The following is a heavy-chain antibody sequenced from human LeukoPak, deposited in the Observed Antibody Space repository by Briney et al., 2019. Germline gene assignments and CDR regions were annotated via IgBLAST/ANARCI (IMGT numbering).Heavy chain of an antibody. CDR3: AKDALAAAGTPDHYYYYYYMDV. J-gene: IGHJ6*03. D-gene: IGHD6-13*01. Sequence: TGGSLRLSCAASGFTFSSYGMSWVRQAPGKGLEWVSAISGSGGSTYYADSVKGRFTISRDNSKNTLYLQMNSLRAEDTAVYYCAKDALAAAGTPDHYYYYYYMDVWGKGTTVTISS. CDR2: ISGSGGST. CDR1: GFTFSSYG. V-gene: IGHV3-23*01.